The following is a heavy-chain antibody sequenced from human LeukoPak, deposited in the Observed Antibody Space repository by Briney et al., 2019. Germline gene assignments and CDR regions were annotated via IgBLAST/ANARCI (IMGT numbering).Heavy chain of an antibody. CDR2: IYHSGST. CDR1: GGSISSGSYY. CDR3: ARSVGQQLIHDAFDI. Sequence: SETLSLTRTVSGGSISSGSYYWSWIRQPPGKGLEWIGYIYHSGSTYYNPSLKSRVTISVDRSKNQFSLKLSSVTAADTAVYYCARSVGQQLIHDAFDIWGQGTMVTVSS. J-gene: IGHJ3*02. D-gene: IGHD6-13*01. V-gene: IGHV4-30-2*01.